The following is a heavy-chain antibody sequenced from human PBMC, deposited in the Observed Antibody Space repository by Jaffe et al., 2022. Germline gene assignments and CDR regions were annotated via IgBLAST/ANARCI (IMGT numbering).Heavy chain of an antibody. CDR3: ARQDHCSSTSCYAARY. Sequence: EVQLVQSGAEVKKPGESLKISCKGSGYSFTSYWIGWVRQMPGKGLEWMGIIYPGDSDTRYSPSFQGQVTISADKSISTAYLQWSSLKASDTAMYYCARQDHCSSTSCYAARYWGQGTLVTVSS. J-gene: IGHJ4*02. CDR1: GYSFTSYW. V-gene: IGHV5-51*01. CDR2: IYPGDSDT. D-gene: IGHD2-2*01.